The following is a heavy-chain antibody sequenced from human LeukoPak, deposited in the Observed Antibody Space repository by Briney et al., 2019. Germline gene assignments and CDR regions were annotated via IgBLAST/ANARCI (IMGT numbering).Heavy chain of an antibody. CDR3: ARGYGSSRGWY. J-gene: IGHJ4*02. V-gene: IGHV3-74*01. CDR2: INSDGSST. CDR1: GFTFSSYW. Sequence: GGSLRLSCAASGFTFSSYWVHWVRQAPGKGLVWVSRINSDGSSTSYADSVKGRFTISRDNAKNTLYLQMNSLRAEDTAVYYCARGYGSSRGWYWGQGTLVTVSS. D-gene: IGHD6-6*01.